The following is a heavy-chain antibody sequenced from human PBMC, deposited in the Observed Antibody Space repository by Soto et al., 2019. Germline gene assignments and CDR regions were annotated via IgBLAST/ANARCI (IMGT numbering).Heavy chain of an antibody. D-gene: IGHD6-25*01. V-gene: IGHV3-48*03. CDR2: ISSSGSTK. J-gene: IGHJ3*01. Sequence: GGSLRLSCVASGFTFSSYEMNWVTQAPGKGLEWVSYISSSGSTKYYADSVKGRFTISRDNAKNSLYLQMNSLRDEDTAVYYCAGADSGGDAFDFWGHGTMVTVSS. CDR1: GFTFSSYE. CDR3: AGADSGGDAFDF.